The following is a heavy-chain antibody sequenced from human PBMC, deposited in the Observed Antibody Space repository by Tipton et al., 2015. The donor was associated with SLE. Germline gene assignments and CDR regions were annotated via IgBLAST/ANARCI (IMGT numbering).Heavy chain of an antibody. CDR3: ARNKATPDY. CDR2: IYYSGST. CDR1: GGSISSYY. D-gene: IGHD4-23*01. J-gene: IGHJ4*02. Sequence: TLSLTCTVSGGSISSYYWSWIRQPPGKGLEWIGYIYYSGSTNYNPSFRSRVTVSVDTSKNQFSLKLTSVTDADTAIYYCARNKATPDYWGQGTLVTVSS. V-gene: IGHV4-59*01.